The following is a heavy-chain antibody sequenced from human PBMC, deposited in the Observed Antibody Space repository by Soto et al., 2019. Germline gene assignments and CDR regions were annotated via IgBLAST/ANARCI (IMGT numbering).Heavy chain of an antibody. J-gene: IGHJ4*02. D-gene: IGHD6-13*01. CDR2: FNPASGST. Sequence: QVQLVQSGAEVKKPGASVKVSCRTSGYTFTHYYIHWVRQAPGQGLEWLAIFNPASGSTNYVQDFRCRVTWTTDTSTTTLYIELSGPRAEDTAIFSCARDLAAGDHWGQGTVVTVSS. CDR3: ARDLAAGDH. V-gene: IGHV1-46*01. CDR1: GYTFTHYY.